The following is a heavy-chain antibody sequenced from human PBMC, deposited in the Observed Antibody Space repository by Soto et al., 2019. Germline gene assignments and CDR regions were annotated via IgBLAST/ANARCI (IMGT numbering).Heavy chain of an antibody. CDR3: AKVRGYSYGYVGEFDY. V-gene: IGHV3-23*01. J-gene: IGHJ4*02. D-gene: IGHD5-18*01. CDR1: GFIFSSYA. Sequence: EVQLLESGGGLVQPGGSLRLSCAASGFIFSSYAMSWVRQAPGKGLEWVSGISDSGGSTYYADSVKGRFTISRDNSKNTLYLQMNSLRGEDTAVYYCAKVRGYSYGYVGEFDYWGQGTLVTVSS. CDR2: ISDSGGST.